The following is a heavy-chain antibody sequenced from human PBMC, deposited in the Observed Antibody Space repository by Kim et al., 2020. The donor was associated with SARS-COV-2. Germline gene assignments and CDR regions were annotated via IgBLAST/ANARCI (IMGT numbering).Heavy chain of an antibody. J-gene: IGHJ4*02. Sequence: GGSLRLSCAASGFTFSSYAMHWVRQAPGKGLEWVAVISYDGSNKYYADSVKGRFTISRDNSKNTLYLQMNSLRAEDTAVYYCARDQEYYDILTGPVDYWGQGTLVTVSS. CDR2: ISYDGSNK. CDR1: GFTFSSYA. V-gene: IGHV3-30*04. D-gene: IGHD3-9*01. CDR3: ARDQEYYDILTGPVDY.